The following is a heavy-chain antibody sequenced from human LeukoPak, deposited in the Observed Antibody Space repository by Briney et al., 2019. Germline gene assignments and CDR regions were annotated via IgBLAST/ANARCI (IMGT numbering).Heavy chain of an antibody. D-gene: IGHD3-22*01. CDR1: GGSISSSSYY. CDR3: ARINVHYYDSSGSWDY. V-gene: IGHV4-39*01. CDR2: IYYSGST. Sequence: TSETLSLTCTVSGGSISSSSYYWGWIRQPPGKGLEWIGSIYYSGSTYYNPSLKSRVTISVDTSKNQFSLKLSSVTAADTAVYYCARINVHYYDSSGSWDYWGQGTLATASS. J-gene: IGHJ4*02.